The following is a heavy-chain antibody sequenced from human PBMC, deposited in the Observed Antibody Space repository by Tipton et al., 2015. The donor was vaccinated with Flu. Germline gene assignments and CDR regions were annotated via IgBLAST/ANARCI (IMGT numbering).Heavy chain of an antibody. D-gene: IGHD5-24*01. J-gene: IGHJ4*02. V-gene: IGHV4-4*07. CDR3: ARELPEMATIVFDY. Sequence: TLSLTCTVSGGSISSYYWSWIRQPAGKGLEWIGRICTSGSTNYNPSLKSRVTMSVDTSKNQFSLKLSSVTAADTAVYYCARELPEMATIVFDYWGQGTLVTVSS. CDR1: GGSISSYY. CDR2: ICTSGST.